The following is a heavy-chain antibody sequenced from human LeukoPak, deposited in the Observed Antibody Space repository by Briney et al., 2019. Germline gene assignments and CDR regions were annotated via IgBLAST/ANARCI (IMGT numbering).Heavy chain of an antibody. CDR1: GFTFSSYG. Sequence: PGGSLRLSCAASGFTFSSYGMNWVRQAPGKELEWVAFIRYDGSNKYYADSVKGRFTISRDNSKNTLYLQMNSLRAEDTAVYYCAKDLTRRYDFWSGVDYWGQGTLVTVSS. V-gene: IGHV3-30*02. D-gene: IGHD3-3*01. CDR2: IRYDGSNK. J-gene: IGHJ4*02. CDR3: AKDLTRRYDFWSGVDY.